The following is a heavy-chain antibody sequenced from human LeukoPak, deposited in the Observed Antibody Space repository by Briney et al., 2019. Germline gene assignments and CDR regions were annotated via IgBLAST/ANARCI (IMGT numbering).Heavy chain of an antibody. CDR2: INHSGST. Sequence: SETLSLTCAVYGGSFSGYYWSWIRQPPGKGLEWIGEINHSGSTNYNPSLKSRVTISVDTSKNQFSLKLSPVTAADTAVYYCARGGRQGEYWGQGTLVTVSS. CDR3: ARGGRQGEY. CDR1: GGSFSGYY. D-gene: IGHD1-26*01. V-gene: IGHV4-34*01. J-gene: IGHJ4*02.